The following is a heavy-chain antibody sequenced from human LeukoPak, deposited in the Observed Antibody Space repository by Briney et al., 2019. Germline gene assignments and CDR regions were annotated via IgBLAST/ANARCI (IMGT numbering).Heavy chain of an antibody. CDR2: TYYRSKWYN. J-gene: IGHJ5*02. Sequence: SQTLSVTCAISGDSVSSNSAAWSRIRQSPSGGLEWLGRTYYRSKWYNDYAVSVKSRITINPDTSKNQFSLQLNSVTPEDTAVYYCARVAVSGTDWFDPWGQGTLVTVSS. CDR1: GDSVSSNSAA. D-gene: IGHD6-19*01. CDR3: ARVAVSGTDWFDP. V-gene: IGHV6-1*01.